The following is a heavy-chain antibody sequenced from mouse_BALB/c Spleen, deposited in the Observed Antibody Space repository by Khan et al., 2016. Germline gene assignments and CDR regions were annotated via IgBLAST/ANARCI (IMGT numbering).Heavy chain of an antibody. CDR3: ARTVQLPDCFGC. D-gene: IGHD2-13*01. CDR2: INPNNGGT. CDR1: GLSFTGHY. V-gene: IGHV1-26*01. J-gene: IGHJ2*03. Sequence: EVQLQASGPDLVKPGASVKISCKASGLSFTGHYMHRVKQSHGKNLEWIGRINPNNGGTSYNQKFRGKAISTVDKSSSTAYMELRSLTSEDSAVFYLARTVQLPDCFGCWGQGTSLTGTS.